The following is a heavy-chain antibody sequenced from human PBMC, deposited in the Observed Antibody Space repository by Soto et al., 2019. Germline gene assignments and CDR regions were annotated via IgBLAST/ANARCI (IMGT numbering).Heavy chain of an antibody. CDR2: IYHSGST. Sequence: SETLSLTCTVSGGSISSYYWSWIRQPPGKGLEWIGYIYHSGSTNYNPSLRSRVTISVDTSKNHFSLKLTSVTAADTAVYYCARHDYNDYVNPFDYWGQGTLVTVSS. CDR1: GGSISSYY. J-gene: IGHJ4*02. D-gene: IGHD4-17*01. V-gene: IGHV4-59*01. CDR3: ARHDYNDYVNPFDY.